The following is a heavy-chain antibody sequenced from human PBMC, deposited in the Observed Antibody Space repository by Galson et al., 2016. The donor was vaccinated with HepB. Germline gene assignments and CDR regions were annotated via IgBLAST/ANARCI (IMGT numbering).Heavy chain of an antibody. J-gene: IGHJ4*02. CDR2: IYYNGNT. CDR1: GYSITRNGYS. CDR3: ARGPDCSGGVCHEFLDS. D-gene: IGHD2-15*01. V-gene: IGHV4-30-2*01. Sequence: TLSLTCAVSGYSITRNGYSWSWIRQPPGKGLEWIGYIYYNGNTHYNPSLKSRVAISIDRSKNQISLDLNSVTSADTAVYFCARGPDCSGGVCHEFLDSWGRGTLVTVSS.